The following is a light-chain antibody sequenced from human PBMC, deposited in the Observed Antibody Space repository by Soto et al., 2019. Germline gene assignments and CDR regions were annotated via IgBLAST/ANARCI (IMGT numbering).Light chain of an antibody. Sequence: DIQMTQSPSSLSASVGDRVTITCQASQDIANYLDWYQQKAGRAPKFLIYDASNLETGVPSRFSGSGSGTDFTLTISSLQPEDIATSYCQQYDNLPLTFGGGTKV. CDR3: QQYDNLPLT. CDR1: QDIANY. J-gene: IGKJ4*01. V-gene: IGKV1-33*01. CDR2: DAS.